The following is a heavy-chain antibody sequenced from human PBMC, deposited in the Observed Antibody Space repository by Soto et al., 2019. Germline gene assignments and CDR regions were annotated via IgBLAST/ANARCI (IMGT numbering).Heavy chain of an antibody. CDR1: GYTFTSYG. CDR2: ISAYNGNT. Sequence: ASVKVSCKASGYTFTSYGISWVRQAPGQGLEWMGWISAYNGNTNYAQKLQGRVTMTTDTSTSTAYMELRSLRSDDTAVYYCARDVDTAMVTTDAFDIWGQGTMVTVSS. V-gene: IGHV1-18*01. J-gene: IGHJ3*02. CDR3: ARDVDTAMVTTDAFDI. D-gene: IGHD5-18*01.